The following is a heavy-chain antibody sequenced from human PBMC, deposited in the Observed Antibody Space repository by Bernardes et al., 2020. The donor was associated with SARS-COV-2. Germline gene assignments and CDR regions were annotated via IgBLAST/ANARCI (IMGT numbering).Heavy chain of an antibody. Sequence: GGYLRRSCAASGFTVSSNYMSWVRQAPGKGLEWVSVIYSGGSTFYADSVKGRFTISRDNSKNTLYLQMNSLRAEDTAVYYCAREGRIAAAGARHYGMDVWGQGTTVTVSS. CDR3: AREGRIAAAGARHYGMDV. V-gene: IGHV3-66*02. D-gene: IGHD6-13*01. CDR2: IYSGGST. CDR1: GFTVSSNY. J-gene: IGHJ6*02.